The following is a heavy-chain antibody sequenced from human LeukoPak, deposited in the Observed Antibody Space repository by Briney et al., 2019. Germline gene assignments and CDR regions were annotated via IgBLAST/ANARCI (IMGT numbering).Heavy chain of an antibody. D-gene: IGHD3-10*01. CDR1: GYTFTGYY. Sequence: ASVKVSCKASGYTFTGYYMHWVRQAPGQGLEWMGWINPNSGGTNYAQKFQGRVTMTRDTSISTAYMELSSLRSEDTAVYYCAIRPMVRGVIDWFDPWGQGTLVTVSS. CDR3: AIRPMVRGVIDWFDP. V-gene: IGHV1-2*02. J-gene: IGHJ5*02. CDR2: INPNSGGT.